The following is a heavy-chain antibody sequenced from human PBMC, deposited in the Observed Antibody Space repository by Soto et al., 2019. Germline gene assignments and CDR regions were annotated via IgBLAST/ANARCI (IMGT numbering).Heavy chain of an antibody. Sequence: QVQLEQSGAEVKKPGSSVKVSCKASGVTVNSYAIIWVRQAPGQGLEWMGSIIPLFGTAYSAQKFRDRVTITADKSTSTAYMELTSLRSEDTAVYYCAGFGYSKGYAYWGQGTLVTVSS. D-gene: IGHD5-18*01. CDR2: IIPLFGTA. CDR1: GVTVNSYA. J-gene: IGHJ4*02. V-gene: IGHV1-69*06. CDR3: AGFGYSKGYAY.